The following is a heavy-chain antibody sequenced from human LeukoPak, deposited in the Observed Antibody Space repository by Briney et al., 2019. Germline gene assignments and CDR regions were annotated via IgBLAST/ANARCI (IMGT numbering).Heavy chain of an antibody. V-gene: IGHV4-4*07. CDR2: IYTTGSTDST. CDR3: ARAPSGCGGTCPSDH. D-gene: IGHD2-15*01. J-gene: IGHJ4*02. Sequence: PSETLSLTCTVSGGSISSSYCSWIRQPAGKGLEWIGRIYTTGSTDSTDFHPSLKSRATMALETSKSQVSLRLASVTAADTAVYFCARAPSGCGGTCPSDHWGPGTLVTVSS. CDR1: GGSISSSY.